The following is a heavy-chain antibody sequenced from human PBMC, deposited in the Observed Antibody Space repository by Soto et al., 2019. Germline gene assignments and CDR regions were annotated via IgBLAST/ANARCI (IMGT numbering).Heavy chain of an antibody. CDR1: GFTFSNHG. V-gene: IGHV3-33*01. CDR2: IWYYGSNK. CDR3: ARDRYNNPTPGTDV. Sequence: WGSRRLSCAASGFTFSNHGIQWVRQAPGKGLEWVATIWYYGSNKYYADSVKGRSTISRDNSKNTVYLQMNSLRAEDSAVYYCARDRYNNPTPGTDVWGKENTVTVSS. D-gene: IGHD1-1*01. J-gene: IGHJ6*04.